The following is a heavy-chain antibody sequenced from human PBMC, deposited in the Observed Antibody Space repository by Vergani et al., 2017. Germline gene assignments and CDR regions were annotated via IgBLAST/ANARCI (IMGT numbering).Heavy chain of an antibody. CDR3: AKDQLKSYSSRGDAFDI. Sequence: VQLVESGGGVVQPGRSLRLSCAASGFTFSSYAMSWVRQAPGKGLEWVSAISGSGGSTYYADSVKGRFTISRDNSKNTLYLQMNSLRAEDTAVYYCAKDQLKSYSSRGDAFDIWGQGTMVTVSS. J-gene: IGHJ3*02. CDR1: GFTFSSYA. D-gene: IGHD6-13*01. V-gene: IGHV3-23*04. CDR2: ISGSGGST.